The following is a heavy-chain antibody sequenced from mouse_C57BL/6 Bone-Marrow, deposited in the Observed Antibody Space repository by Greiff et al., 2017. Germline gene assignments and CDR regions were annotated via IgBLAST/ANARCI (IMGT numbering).Heavy chain of an antibody. CDR2: IYPGSGST. D-gene: IGHD1-1*01. CDR3: ARGGIITTVEGPYYFDY. Sequence: QVLLQQSGAELVKPGASVKMSCKASGYTFTSYWITWVKQRPGQGLAWIGDIYPGSGSTNYNEKFKSKATLTVDTSSSTAYMQLSSLTSEDSAVYYCARGGIITTVEGPYYFDYWGQGTTLTVSS. V-gene: IGHV1-55*01. J-gene: IGHJ2*01. CDR1: GYTFTSYW.